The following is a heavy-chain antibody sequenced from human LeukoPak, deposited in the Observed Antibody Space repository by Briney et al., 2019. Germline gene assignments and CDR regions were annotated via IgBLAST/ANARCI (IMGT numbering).Heavy chain of an antibody. V-gene: IGHV3-48*02. J-gene: IGHJ4*02. Sequence: PGGSLRLSCAASGFTFSSYSMNWVRQAPGKGLEWVSYISSSGSTIYYADSVKGRLTISRDNAKNSLYLQLSSLRDEGTAVYYCAKDLVQGSGWSVFDYWGQGTLVTVSS. D-gene: IGHD6-19*01. CDR2: ISSSGSTI. CDR1: GFTFSSYS. CDR3: AKDLVQGSGWSVFDY.